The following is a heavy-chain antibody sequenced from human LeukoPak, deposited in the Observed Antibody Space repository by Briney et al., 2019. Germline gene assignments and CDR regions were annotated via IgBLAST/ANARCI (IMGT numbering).Heavy chain of an antibody. V-gene: IGHV4-61*01. J-gene: IGHJ4*02. CDR2: IYYSGST. D-gene: IGHD1-26*01. CDR3: ASVIVGATTGALDY. Sequence: PSQTLSLTCTVSGGSVSSGSYYWSWIRRPPGKGLEWIGYIYYSGSTNYNPSLKSRVTISVDTSKNQFSLKLSSVTAADTAVYYCASVIVGATTGALDYWGQGTLVTVSS. CDR1: GGSVSSGSYY.